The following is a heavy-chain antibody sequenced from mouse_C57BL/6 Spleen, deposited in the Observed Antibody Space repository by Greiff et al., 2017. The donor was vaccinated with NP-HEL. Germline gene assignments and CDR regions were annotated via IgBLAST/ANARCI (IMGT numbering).Heavy chain of an antibody. CDR2: INYDGSST. J-gene: IGHJ4*01. Sequence: EVQLVESEGGLVQPGSSMKLSCTASGFTFSDYYMAWVRQVPEKGLEWVANINYDGSSTYYLDSLKSRFIISRDNAKNILYLQMSSLKSEDTATYYCARFAWGRKMDYWGQGTSVTVSS. CDR3: ARFAWGRKMDY. V-gene: IGHV5-16*01. CDR1: GFTFSDYY. D-gene: IGHD4-1*01.